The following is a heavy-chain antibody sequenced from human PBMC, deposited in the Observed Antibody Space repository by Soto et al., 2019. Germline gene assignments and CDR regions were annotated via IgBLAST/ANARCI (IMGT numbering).Heavy chain of an antibody. V-gene: IGHV3-30-3*01. D-gene: IGHD5-18*01. J-gene: IGHJ4*02. CDR2: ISYDGSNK. CDR3: ARYSLDTALDY. Sequence: GALRLSCAASGFTFSSYAMHWVRQAPGKGLEWVAVISYDGSNKYYADSVKGRFTISRDNSKNTLYLQMNSLRAEDTAVYYCARYSLDTALDYWGQGTLVTVSS. CDR1: GFTFSSYA.